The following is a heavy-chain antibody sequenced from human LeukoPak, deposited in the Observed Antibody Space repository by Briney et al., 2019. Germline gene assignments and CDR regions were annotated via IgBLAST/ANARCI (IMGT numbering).Heavy chain of an antibody. V-gene: IGHV3-33*01. J-gene: IGHJ4*02. CDR2: IWSDGTNK. CDR3: ARDAQRGFDYSNSLQY. Sequence: GGSLRLSCAASGFTFSHYGLHWVRQAPGKGLEWVAVIWSDGTNKYYTDSVKGRFTISRDGSMKTLYLQMDSLRAEDTAIYFCARDAQRGFDYSNSLQYWGQGSLVTVSA. CDR1: GFTFSHYG. D-gene: IGHD4-11*01.